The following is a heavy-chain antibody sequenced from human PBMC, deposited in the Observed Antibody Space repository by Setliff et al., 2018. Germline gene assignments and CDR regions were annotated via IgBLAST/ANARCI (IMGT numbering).Heavy chain of an antibody. Sequence: ASVKVSCKASGYTFTNYYINWVRQAPGLGLEWMGIINPRAGTTSYAQKFQGRVTMTRDTSTRTVYMELSSLTSADTAIYYCIVNMVRPVTGLDSWGPGTLVTVSS. V-gene: IGHV1-46*01. CDR1: GYTFTNYY. CDR3: IVNMVRPVTGLDS. J-gene: IGHJ4*02. CDR2: INPRAGTT. D-gene: IGHD2-15*01.